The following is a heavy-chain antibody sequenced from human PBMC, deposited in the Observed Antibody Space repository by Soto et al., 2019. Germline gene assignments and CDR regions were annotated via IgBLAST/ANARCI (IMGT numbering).Heavy chain of an antibody. V-gene: IGHV2-5*02. Sequence: VSGPTLVNPTQTLTLTCTFSGFSLSTSGVGVGWIRQPPGKALEWLALIYWDDDKRYSPSLKSRLTITKDTSKNQVVLTMTNMDPVDTATYYCEHRLVGGDYPNWFDPWGQGTLVNVSS. CDR3: EHRLVGGDYPNWFDP. CDR1: GFSLSTSGVG. CDR2: IYWDDDK. J-gene: IGHJ5*02. D-gene: IGHD2-21*02.